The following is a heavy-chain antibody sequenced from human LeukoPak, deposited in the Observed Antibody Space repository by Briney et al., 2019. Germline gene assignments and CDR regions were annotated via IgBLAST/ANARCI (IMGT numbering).Heavy chain of an antibody. CDR3: ARSSSSSWAEFYYYYYGMDV. V-gene: IGHV3-48*01. CDR2: ISSSSSTI. CDR1: XXXXXXYX. Sequence: GGSXXLXXXAXXXXXXXYXMXWVRXAPGXGLEXVSYISSSSSTIYYADSVKGRFTISRDNAKNSLYLQMNSLRAEDTAVYYCARSSSSSWAEFYYYYYGMDVWGQGTTVTVSS. J-gene: IGHJ6*02. D-gene: IGHD6-13*01.